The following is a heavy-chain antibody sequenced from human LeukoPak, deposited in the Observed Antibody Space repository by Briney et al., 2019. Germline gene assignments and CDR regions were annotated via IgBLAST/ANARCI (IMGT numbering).Heavy chain of an antibody. D-gene: IGHD5-18*01. CDR1: GFTFSSYE. CDR2: ISSSGSTL. Sequence: SGGSLRLSCAASGFTFSSYELNWVRQAPGKGLEWVSYISSSGSTLYYADSVKGLFTISRDYAKNSLYLQMNSLRAEDTAVYYCARDYGYSLYWGQGTLVTVSS. V-gene: IGHV3-48*03. CDR3: ARDYGYSLY. J-gene: IGHJ4*02.